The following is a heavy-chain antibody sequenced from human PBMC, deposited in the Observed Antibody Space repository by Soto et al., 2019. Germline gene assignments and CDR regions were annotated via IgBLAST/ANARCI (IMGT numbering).Heavy chain of an antibody. Sequence: EVQLVESGGGLMQPGGSLRLSCAASGFTVSNNYMRWVRQAPGKGLEWVSVIDSGGGTYYADSVKGRFTISRDNSKNTLYLQMNSLRAEDPAVYYCARDYHYNELDVWGQGTTVTVSS. J-gene: IGHJ6*02. CDR3: ARDYHYNELDV. CDR1: GFTVSNNY. CDR2: IDSGGGT. V-gene: IGHV3-53*01.